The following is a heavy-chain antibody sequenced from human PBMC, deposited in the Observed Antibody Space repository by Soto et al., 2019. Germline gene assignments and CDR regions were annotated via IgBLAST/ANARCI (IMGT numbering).Heavy chain of an antibody. CDR1: GGSISNGGYS. J-gene: IGHJ4*02. Sequence: PSETLPLTCAVSGGSISNGGYSWSWIRQPPGKGLEWIGYIYHSGSTYYNPSLKSRVTISVDRSKNQFSLKLSSVTAADTAVYYCARGGVDYYDSSGYYFSPYYFDYWGQGTLVSVSS. CDR3: ARGGVDYYDSSGYYFSPYYFDY. CDR2: IYHSGST. D-gene: IGHD3-22*01. V-gene: IGHV4-30-2*01.